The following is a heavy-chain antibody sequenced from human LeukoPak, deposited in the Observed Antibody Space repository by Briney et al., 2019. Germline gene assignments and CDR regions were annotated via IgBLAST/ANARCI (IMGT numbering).Heavy chain of an antibody. D-gene: IGHD5-18*01. CDR3: ARESGYSYGCGRGEHFDY. Sequence: ASVKVSCKASGYTFTSYYMHWVRQAPGQGLEWMGWINTNTGNPTYAQGFTGRFVFSLDTSVSTAYLQISSLKAEDTAVYYCARESGYSYGCGRGEHFDYWGQGTLVTVSS. CDR2: INTNTGNP. CDR1: GYTFTSYY. V-gene: IGHV7-4-1*02. J-gene: IGHJ4*02.